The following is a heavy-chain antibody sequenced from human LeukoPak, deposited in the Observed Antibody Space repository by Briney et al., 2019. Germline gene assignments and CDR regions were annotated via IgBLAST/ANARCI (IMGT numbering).Heavy chain of an antibody. V-gene: IGHV4-59*01. CDR3: AGSSGWSGVLDY. CDR1: GGSITTYY. CDR2: ISYSGYS. Sequence: SETLSLTCTVSGGSITTYYWTWIRQPPGKGLEWIGYISYSGYSNNNLSVKSRVTTSLDTSKNQLSLKLTSVTAADSAVYYCAGSSGWSGVLDYWGQGTLVTVSS. D-gene: IGHD6-19*01. J-gene: IGHJ4*02.